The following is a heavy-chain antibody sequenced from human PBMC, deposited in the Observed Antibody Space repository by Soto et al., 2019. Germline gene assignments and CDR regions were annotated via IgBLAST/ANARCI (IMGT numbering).Heavy chain of an antibody. CDR1: GGAFSTYT. J-gene: IGHJ3*02. V-gene: IGHV1-69*08. CDR3: AREALHTFYI. Sequence: QVQLVQSGAAVKKPGSSVKVSCKASGGAFSTYTITWVRQAPGQGLEWMGRIIPVINKANYAQKFQGRVTITADKSKSPAYMALTSLRSDDPAIYYCAREALHTFYIWGEGTMVTVS. CDR2: IIPVINKA.